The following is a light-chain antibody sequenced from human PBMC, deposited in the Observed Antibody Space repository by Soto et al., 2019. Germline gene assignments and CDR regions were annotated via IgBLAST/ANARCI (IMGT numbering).Light chain of an antibody. CDR2: DAS. V-gene: IGKV3-11*01. CDR3: RQRSIRPPGTT. J-gene: IGKJ5*01. Sequence: EIVLTQSPATLSLSPGERATLSCRASQSVSSQLAWYQQKPGQPPRLLIYDASNRAPGLPARFLGRGSGTDLTLTTRSLAPEEFAVYFTRQRSIRPPGTTFGQG. CDR1: QSVSSQ.